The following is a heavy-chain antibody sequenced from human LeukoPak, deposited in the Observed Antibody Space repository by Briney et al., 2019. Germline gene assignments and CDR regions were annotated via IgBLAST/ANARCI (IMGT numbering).Heavy chain of an antibody. CDR1: GGSISSYY. J-gene: IGHJ4*02. CDR2: INHSGST. D-gene: IGHD2-2*01. CDR3: ARGVGEFCCSSTSCYPFDY. Sequence: SETLSLTCTVSGGSISSYYWSWIRQPPGKGLEWIGEINHSGSTNYNPSLKSRVTISVDTSKNQFSLKLSSVTAADTAVYYCARGVGEFCCSSTSCYPFDYWGQGTLVTVSS. V-gene: IGHV4-34*01.